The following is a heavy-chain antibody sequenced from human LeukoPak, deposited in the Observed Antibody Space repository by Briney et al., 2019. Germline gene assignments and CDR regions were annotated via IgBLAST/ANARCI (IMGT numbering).Heavy chain of an antibody. D-gene: IGHD1-20*01. CDR2: INPNSGGT. V-gene: IGHV1-2*02. Sequence: ASVKVSCKASGYTFTGYYMHWVRQAPGQGLEWMGWINPNSGGTNYAQKFQGRVTMTRDTSISTAYMELSRLRSDDTAVYYCARGNWNDRLYFDYWGQGTLVTVSS. CDR1: GYTFTGYY. CDR3: ARGNWNDRLYFDY. J-gene: IGHJ4*02.